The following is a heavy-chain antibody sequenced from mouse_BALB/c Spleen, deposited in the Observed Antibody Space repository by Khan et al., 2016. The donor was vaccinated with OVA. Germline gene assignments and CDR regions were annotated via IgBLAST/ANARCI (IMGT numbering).Heavy chain of an antibody. Sequence: QVRLQQSGAELVRPGTSVKLSCKTSGYIFTSYWIHWVKQRSGQGLEWIARIYPGTDNTYYNEKFKDKATLTADKSSSTAYLQLSSLKSEDSAVFFCAREEALYYFDYWGQGTTLTVSS. V-gene: IGHV1S132*01. CDR3: AREEALYYFDY. J-gene: IGHJ2*01. D-gene: IGHD3-2*02. CDR2: IYPGTDNT. CDR1: GYIFTSYW.